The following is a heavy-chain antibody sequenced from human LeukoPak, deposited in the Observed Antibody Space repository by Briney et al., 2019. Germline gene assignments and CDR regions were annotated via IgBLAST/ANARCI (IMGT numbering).Heavy chain of an antibody. Sequence: SETLSLTCTVSGGSISSGSYYWSWIRQPAGKGLEWIGRIYTSGSTNYNPSLKSRVTISVDTSKNQFSLKLSSVTAADTAVYYCARGWELLGGTDYWGQGTLVTVSS. V-gene: IGHV4-61*02. CDR1: GGSISSGSYY. J-gene: IGHJ4*02. D-gene: IGHD1-26*01. CDR2: IYTSGST. CDR3: ARGWELLGGTDY.